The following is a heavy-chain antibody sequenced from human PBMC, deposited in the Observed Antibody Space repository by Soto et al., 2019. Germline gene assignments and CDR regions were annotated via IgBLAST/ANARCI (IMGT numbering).Heavy chain of an antibody. Sequence: PGGSLRLSCAASGFTFSSYGMHWVRQAPGKGLEWVAVIWYDGSNKYYADSVKGRFTISRDNSKNTLYLQMNSLRAEDTAVYYCARPPNYYDSSGYYPLVYWGQGTLVTVSS. V-gene: IGHV3-33*01. CDR3: ARPPNYYDSSGYYPLVY. CDR2: IWYDGSNK. D-gene: IGHD3-22*01. CDR1: GFTFSSYG. J-gene: IGHJ4*02.